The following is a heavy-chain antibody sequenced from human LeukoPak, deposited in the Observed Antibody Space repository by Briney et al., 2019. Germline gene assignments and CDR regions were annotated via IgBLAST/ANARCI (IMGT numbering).Heavy chain of an antibody. Sequence: SVKVSCKVSAGTFSSYSISWVRQAPGQGLEWMGGIIPIFGTANYAQKFQGRVTITADESKSTAYMELSSLRSEDTAVYYCAIASSGAAADYYFDYWGQGTLVTVS. J-gene: IGHJ4*02. CDR1: AGTFSSYS. CDR3: AIASSGAAADYYFDY. CDR2: IIPIFGTA. D-gene: IGHD6-13*01. V-gene: IGHV1-69*13.